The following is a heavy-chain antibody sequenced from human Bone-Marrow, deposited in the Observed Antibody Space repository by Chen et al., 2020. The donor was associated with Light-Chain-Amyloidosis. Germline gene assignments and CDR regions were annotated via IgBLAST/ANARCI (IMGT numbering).Heavy chain of an antibody. J-gene: IGHJ4*02. Sequence: QVQLQESGPGLVKPSETLSLTCTVSGASISSYYWTWIRQSPGRGLEWIGYSYYTGKTNYNPSLKSPLTISVDRSKNQFFLKLDSVTSADTAVYYCVREVDSSCTGGRCYATKYFDSWCQGTPVTVSS. CDR3: VREVDSSCTGGRCYATKYFDS. D-gene: IGHD2-15*01. CDR1: GASISSYY. V-gene: IGHV4-59*01. CDR2: SYYTGKT.